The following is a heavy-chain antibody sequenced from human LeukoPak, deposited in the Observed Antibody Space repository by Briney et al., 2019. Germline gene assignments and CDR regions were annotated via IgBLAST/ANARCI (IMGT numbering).Heavy chain of an antibody. J-gene: IGHJ4*02. V-gene: IGHV4-31*03. Sequence: SETLSLTCTVSGGSFSNGGYYWSWIRQHPGKGLEWIGYIYYSGSTYYNPSLKSRVTISVDTSKNQFSLKLSSVTAADTAVYYCARSEMATNAVDYWGQGTLVTVSS. CDR1: GGSFSNGGYY. CDR3: ARSEMATNAVDY. D-gene: IGHD5-24*01. CDR2: IYYSGST.